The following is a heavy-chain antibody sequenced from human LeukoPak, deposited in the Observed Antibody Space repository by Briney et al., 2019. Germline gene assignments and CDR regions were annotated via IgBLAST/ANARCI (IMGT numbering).Heavy chain of an antibody. CDR1: GFTVSSNY. V-gene: IGHV3-53*01. D-gene: IGHD3-22*01. CDR3: ARMYYHDSSDYYWAPDY. CDR2: IYSGGST. Sequence: PGGSLRLSCAASGFTVSSNYMSWVRQAPGKGLEWVSVIYSGGSTYYADSVKGRFTISRDNSKNTLYLQMNSLRAEDTAVYFCARMYYHDSSDYYWAPDYWGLGTLVTVSS. J-gene: IGHJ4*02.